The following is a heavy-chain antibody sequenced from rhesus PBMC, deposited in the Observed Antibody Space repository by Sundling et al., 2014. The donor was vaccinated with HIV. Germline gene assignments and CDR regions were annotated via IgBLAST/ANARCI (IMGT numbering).Heavy chain of an antibody. CDR2: IGGSTGTT. D-gene: IGHD6-37*01. Sequence: QVQLQESGPGLVKPSETLSLTCAVSGYSISSGYSWGWIRQPPGKGLEFIGYIGGSTGTTYYNPSLKSRVTISKDMSKNQFSLILSSVTAADTAMYYCARLIAVTGLGDFWGQGVLVTVSS. J-gene: IGHJ4*01. V-gene: IGHV4-99*01. CDR3: ARLIAVTGLGDF. CDR1: GYSISSGYS.